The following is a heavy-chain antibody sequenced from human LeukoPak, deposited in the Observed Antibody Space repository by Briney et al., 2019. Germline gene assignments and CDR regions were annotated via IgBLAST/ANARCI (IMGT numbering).Heavy chain of an antibody. D-gene: IGHD3-22*01. J-gene: IGHJ6*03. CDR3: ARGPFIFYDSSGYYPYYMDV. CDR1: EYTFTSYY. Sequence: ASVKVSCKASEYTFTSYYMHWVRQAPGQGLEWVGWMNPNSGNTGYAQKFQGRVTMTRSTSISTAYMELSSLRSEDTTVYYCARGPFIFYDSSGYYPYYMDVWGKGTTVTISS. V-gene: IGHV1-8*02. CDR2: MNPNSGNT.